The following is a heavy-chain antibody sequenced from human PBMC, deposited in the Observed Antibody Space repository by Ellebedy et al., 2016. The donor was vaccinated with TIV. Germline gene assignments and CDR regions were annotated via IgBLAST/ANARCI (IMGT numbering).Heavy chain of an antibody. J-gene: IGHJ4*02. CDR2: IDWDDDK. D-gene: IGHD6-19*01. CDR3: ARIRTGYSSGWVDY. CDR1: GFSLSTSGMC. Sequence: SGPTMVKPTQTLTLTCTFSGFSLSTSGMCVSWIRQPPGKALEWLARIDWDDDKYYSTSLKTRLTISKDTSKNQVVLTMTNMDPVDTATYYCARIRTGYSSGWVDYWGQGTLVTVSS. V-gene: IGHV2-70*11.